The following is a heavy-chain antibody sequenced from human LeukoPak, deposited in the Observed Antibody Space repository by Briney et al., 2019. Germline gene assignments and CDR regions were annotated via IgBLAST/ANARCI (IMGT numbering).Heavy chain of an antibody. CDR1: GGTFGSYA. D-gene: IGHD6-13*01. V-gene: IGHV1-69*01. J-gene: IGHJ5*02. CDR2: IIPIFGTA. CDR3: ARDSSSWYPWFDP. Sequence: SVKVPCKASGGTFGSYAISWVRQAPGQGLEWMGGIIPIFGTANYAQKFQGRVTITADESTSTAYMELSSLRSEDTAVYYCARDSSSWYPWFDPWGQGTLVTVSS.